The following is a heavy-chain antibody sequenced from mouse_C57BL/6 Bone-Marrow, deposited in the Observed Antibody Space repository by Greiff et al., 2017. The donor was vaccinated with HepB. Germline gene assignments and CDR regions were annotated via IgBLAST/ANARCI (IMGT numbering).Heavy chain of an antibody. CDR1: EYEFPSHD. J-gene: IGHJ4*01. D-gene: IGHD2-2*01. Sequence: DVKLVESGGGLVQPGESLKLSCESNEYEFPSHDMSWVRKTPEKRLELVAAINSDGGSTYYPDTMERRFIISRDNTKKTLYLQMSSLRSEDTALYYCSRHGYQPYYYAMDYWGQGTSVTVSS. CDR2: INSDGGST. CDR3: SRHGYQPYYYAMDY. V-gene: IGHV5-2*01.